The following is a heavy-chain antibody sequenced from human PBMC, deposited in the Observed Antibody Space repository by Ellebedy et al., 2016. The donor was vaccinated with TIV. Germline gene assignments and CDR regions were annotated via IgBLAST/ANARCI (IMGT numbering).Heavy chain of an antibody. CDR1: SYTFASYG. CDR2: ITTYNGHA. Sequence: ASVKVSXKASSYTFASYGISWVRQAPGQGLEWMGWITTYNGHANYAQKFQGRVTLTTDTSTSTAYMELRGLRSDDTAVYSCARDRNYYGSGTYYVSDHWGQGTLVTVSS. CDR3: ARDRNYYGSGTYYVSDH. V-gene: IGHV1-18*01. D-gene: IGHD3-10*01. J-gene: IGHJ4*02.